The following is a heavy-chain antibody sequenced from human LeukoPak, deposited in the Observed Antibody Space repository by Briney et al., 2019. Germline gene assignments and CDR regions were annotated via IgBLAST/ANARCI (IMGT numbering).Heavy chain of an antibody. CDR1: GYSFATYW. CDR2: IYLGDSET. Sequence: GESLKISCKGSGYSFATYWIGWVRQMPGKGLEWMGVIYLGDSETTYSPSFQGQVTISADKPKSTAYLQWSSLKASDTATYYCARQSSGSHYYYGMDVWGKGTKVAVSS. CDR3: ARQSSGSHYYYGMDV. D-gene: IGHD3-10*01. V-gene: IGHV5-51*01. J-gene: IGHJ6*04.